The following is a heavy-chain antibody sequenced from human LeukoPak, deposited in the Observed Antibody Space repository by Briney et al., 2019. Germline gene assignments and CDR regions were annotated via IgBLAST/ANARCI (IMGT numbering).Heavy chain of an antibody. CDR3: ARVPPGAVRGAFDI. Sequence: PGRSLRLSCAASGFTFSSYAMHWVRQAPGKGLEWVAVISYDGSNKYYADSVKGRFTISRDNSKNTLYLQMNSLRAEDTAVYYCARVPPGAVRGAFDIWGQGTMVTVSS. V-gene: IGHV3-30-3*01. CDR1: GFTFSSYA. CDR2: ISYDGSNK. J-gene: IGHJ3*02. D-gene: IGHD6-19*01.